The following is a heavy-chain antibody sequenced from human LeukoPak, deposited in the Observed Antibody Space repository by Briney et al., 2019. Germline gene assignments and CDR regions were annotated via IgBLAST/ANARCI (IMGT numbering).Heavy chain of an antibody. CDR1: GGSFSGYY. J-gene: IGHJ4*02. D-gene: IGHD1-26*01. V-gene: IGHV4-59*01. CDR3: ARRIVGATFDY. Sequence: PSETLSLTCAVYGGSFSGYYWSWIRQPPGKGLEWIGYIYYSGSTNYNPSLKSRVTISVDTSKNQFSLKLSSVTAADTAVYYCARRIVGATFDYWGQGTLVTVSS. CDR2: IYYSGST.